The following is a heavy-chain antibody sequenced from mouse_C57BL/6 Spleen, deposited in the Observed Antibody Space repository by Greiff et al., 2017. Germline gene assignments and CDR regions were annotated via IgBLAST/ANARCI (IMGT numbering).Heavy chain of an antibody. CDR3: ARSYPLRVFDY. J-gene: IGHJ2*01. Sequence: VQLQQSGAELARPGASVKMSCKASGYTFTSYTMPWVKQRPGQGLEWIGYINPSSGYTKYNQKFKDKATLTADKSSSTAYMQRSSLTSEDAAVYYCARSYPLRVFDYWGQGTTLTVSS. D-gene: IGHD5-1-1*01. V-gene: IGHV1-4*01. CDR1: GYTFTSYT. CDR2: INPSSGYT.